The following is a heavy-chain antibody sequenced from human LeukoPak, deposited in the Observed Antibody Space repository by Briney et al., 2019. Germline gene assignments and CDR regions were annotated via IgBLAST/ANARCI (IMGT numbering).Heavy chain of an antibody. CDR1: GFTLSSFG. CDR3: AKDHSGSYFRFFDY. J-gene: IGHJ4*02. V-gene: IGHV3-30*18. D-gene: IGHD1-26*01. Sequence: GGSLRLSCAASGFTLSSFGLHWVRQAPGKGLEWVAVISYDGSNKYYADSVKGRFTISRDNSKNTLYLQMNSLRAEDTAVYYCAKDHSGSYFRFFDYWGQGTLVTVSS. CDR2: ISYDGSNK.